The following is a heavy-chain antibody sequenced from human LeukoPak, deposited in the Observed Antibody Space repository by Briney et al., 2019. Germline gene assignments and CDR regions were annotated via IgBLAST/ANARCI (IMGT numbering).Heavy chain of an antibody. CDR1: GFTFSSYA. D-gene: IGHD3-10*01. J-gene: IGHJ4*02. CDR2: ISGSGGNT. CDR3: AKETFYYGSGSFMGY. Sequence: GGCLRLSCAASGFTFSSYAMSWVRQAPGKRLEWVSGISGSGGNTYYADSVKGRFTVSRDNSKNTLYLQMNSLRAEDTAVYYCAKETFYYGSGSFMGYWGQGTLVTVSS. V-gene: IGHV3-23*01.